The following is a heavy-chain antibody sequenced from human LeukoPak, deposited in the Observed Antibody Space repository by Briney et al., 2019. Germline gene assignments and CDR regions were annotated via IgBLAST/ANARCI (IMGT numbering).Heavy chain of an antibody. V-gene: IGHV4-4*07. CDR1: GGSISSYY. D-gene: IGHD3-10*01. J-gene: IGHJ4*02. CDR2: IYTSGNT. CDR3: ARDQTMTLHFEG. Sequence: SETLSLPCTVSGGSISSYYWSWLRQPAGKGLEWIGRIYTSGNTNYNPSLKSRVTISVDTSKNQFSLKLSSVTAADTAVYYCARDQTMTLHFEGWGQGTLVTVSS.